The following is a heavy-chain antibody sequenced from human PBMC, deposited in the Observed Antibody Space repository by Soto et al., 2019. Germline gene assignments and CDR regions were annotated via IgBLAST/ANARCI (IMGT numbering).Heavy chain of an antibody. V-gene: IGHV4-30-4*01. CDR2: VYYSGSS. Sequence: SETLSLTCTVSGDSISGGASFWSWIRQPPGKGLEWIANVYYSGSSYYNPSLKSRLTISVDTTKNQFSLQLKSMTAADTAVYYCARVGISSSDAFDIWGQGTTVTVSS. CDR1: GDSISGGASF. J-gene: IGHJ3*02. D-gene: IGHD6-6*01. CDR3: ARVGISSSDAFDI.